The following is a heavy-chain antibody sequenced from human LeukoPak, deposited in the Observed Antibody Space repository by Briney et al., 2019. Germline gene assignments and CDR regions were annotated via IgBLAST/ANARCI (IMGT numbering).Heavy chain of an antibody. D-gene: IGHD3-22*01. J-gene: IGHJ5*02. Sequence: SETLSLTCTVSGGSISSYYWSWIRQPPGKGLEWIGYIYYSGSTNYNPSLKSRVTISVDTSKNQFSLQLNSVTPEDTAVYYCARAPITMIESNWFDPWGQGTLVTVSS. V-gene: IGHV4-59*12. CDR2: IYYSGST. CDR3: ARAPITMIESNWFDP. CDR1: GGSISSYY.